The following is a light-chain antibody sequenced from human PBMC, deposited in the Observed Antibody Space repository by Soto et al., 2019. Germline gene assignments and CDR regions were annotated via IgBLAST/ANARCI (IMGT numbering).Light chain of an antibody. CDR3: QQYNNWPRT. CDR1: QSVSSN. CDR2: GAS. Sequence: EIVMTQSPATLSVSPGERATLSCRASQSVSSNLAWYQQKTGQATRLLIYGASTRATGIPARFSGSGSGTEFTLNISSLQSEDLAVYYCQQYNNWPRTFGQGTKVDIK. V-gene: IGKV3-15*01. J-gene: IGKJ1*01.